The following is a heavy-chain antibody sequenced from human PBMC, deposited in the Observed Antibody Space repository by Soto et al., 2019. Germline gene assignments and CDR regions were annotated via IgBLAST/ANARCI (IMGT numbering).Heavy chain of an antibody. CDR1: GYTFTSYA. V-gene: IGHV1-3*01. Sequence: GASVKVSCKASGYTFTSYAMHWVRQAPGQRLEWMGWINAGNGNTKYSQKFQGRVTITRDTSASTAYMELSSLRSEDTAVYYCAREGGGSYFDAFDIWGQGTMVTVSS. J-gene: IGHJ3*02. CDR2: INAGNGNT. CDR3: AREGGGSYFDAFDI. D-gene: IGHD1-26*01.